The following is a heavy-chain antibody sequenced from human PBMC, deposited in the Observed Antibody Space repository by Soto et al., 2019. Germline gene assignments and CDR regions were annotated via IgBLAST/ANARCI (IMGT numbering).Heavy chain of an antibody. Sequence: QVQLVESGGGVVQPGRSLRLSCAASGFTFSSYAMHWVGQAPGKGLEWVAVISYDGSNKYYADSVKGRFTISRDNSKNKLHLQMNRLRAEETAVYYCARDLPYFDYWGQGTLVTVSS. CDR2: ISYDGSNK. J-gene: IGHJ4*02. V-gene: IGHV3-30-3*01. CDR1: GFTFSSYA. CDR3: ARDLPYFDY.